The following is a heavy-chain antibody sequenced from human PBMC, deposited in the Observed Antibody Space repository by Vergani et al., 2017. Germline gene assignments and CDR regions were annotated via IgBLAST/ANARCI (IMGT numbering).Heavy chain of an antibody. CDR2: SSGSGGST. Sequence: EVQLLESGGGLVQPGGSLRLSCAASGFTFSSYAMSWVRQAPGKGLEWVSASSGSGGSTYYADSVKGRFTISRDNTKNTLYLQMNSLRAEDTAVYYCAKVGRGSIATPYYYYGMDVWGQGTTVTVSS. J-gene: IGHJ6*02. D-gene: IGHD6-6*01. CDR3: AKVGRGSIATPYYYYGMDV. CDR1: GFTFSSYA. V-gene: IGHV3-23*01.